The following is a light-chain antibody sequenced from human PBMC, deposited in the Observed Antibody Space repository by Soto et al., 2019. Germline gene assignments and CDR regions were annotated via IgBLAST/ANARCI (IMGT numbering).Light chain of an antibody. CDR1: QSVSSS. CDR2: DAS. V-gene: IGKV3-11*01. Sequence: EIVLTQSPATLSLSPGERATLSCRASQSVSSSLAWYQQKPGQAPRLLIYDASNRATGIPARFSGSGSGTDLSLTIRSLEPEDFAVYYCQQRSNWPPSITFGQGTRLEIK. J-gene: IGKJ5*01. CDR3: QQRSNWPPSIT.